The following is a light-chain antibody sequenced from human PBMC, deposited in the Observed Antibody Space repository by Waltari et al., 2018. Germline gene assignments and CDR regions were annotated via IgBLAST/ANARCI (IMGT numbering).Light chain of an antibody. CDR2: RNN. J-gene: IGLJ3*02. V-gene: IGLV1-47*01. CDR1: SSNNGRPY. Sequence: QSVLTQPPSASGTPGQRVTVSCSGSSSNNGRPYVYWYQQLPGTAPRLLIYRNNQRPAGVPDRFSGSKSGTSASLAISGLRSEDEADYYCATWDDSLSAWVFGGGTKLTVL. CDR3: ATWDDSLSAWV.